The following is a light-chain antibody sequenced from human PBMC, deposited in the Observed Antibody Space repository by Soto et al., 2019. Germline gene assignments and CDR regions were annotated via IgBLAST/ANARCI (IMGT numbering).Light chain of an antibody. CDR1: QGISSY. J-gene: IGKJ4*01. CDR2: AAS. CDR3: QQLHSYPLT. V-gene: IGKV1-9*01. Sequence: DIQLTQSPSFLSASVGDRVTITCRASQGISSYLAWYQQKPGKAPKLLIYAASTLQSRVPPRFSGSGSGTEFTLTISSLQPEDFATYYGQQLHSYPLTFGGGTKVEIK.